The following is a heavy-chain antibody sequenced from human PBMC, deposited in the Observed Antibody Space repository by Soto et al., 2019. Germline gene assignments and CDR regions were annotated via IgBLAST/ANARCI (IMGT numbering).Heavy chain of an antibody. J-gene: IGHJ4*02. V-gene: IGHV3-11*06. Sequence: GESLKISCVASGFTFSDYYMGWVRQAPGKGLEYISYIVTSSAYTNYADSVKGRFSISRDNAKNSLHLVMNSLRAEDSGVYYCARLRASSWYMGGYLDYWGLGTQVTVSS. CDR3: ARLRASSWYMGGYLDY. D-gene: IGHD6-13*01. CDR1: GFTFSDYY. CDR2: IVTSSAYT.